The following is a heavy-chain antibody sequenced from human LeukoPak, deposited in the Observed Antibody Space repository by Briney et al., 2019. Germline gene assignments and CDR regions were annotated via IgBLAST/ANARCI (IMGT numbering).Heavy chain of an antibody. Sequence: SETLSLTCTVSGVSISSDCYYWSWIRQPAGKGLEWIVRIYTSGTTNYNPSLKSRVTISVGTSKSQFSLKLSSVTAADTAVYYCAREVSDYDILTGWIDYWGQGALVSVSS. D-gene: IGHD3-9*01. J-gene: IGHJ4*02. CDR3: AREVSDYDILTGWIDY. V-gene: IGHV4-61*02. CDR1: GVSISSDCYY. CDR2: IYTSGTT.